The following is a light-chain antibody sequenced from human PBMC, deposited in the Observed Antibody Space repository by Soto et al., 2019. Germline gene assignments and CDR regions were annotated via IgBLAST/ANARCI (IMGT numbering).Light chain of an antibody. CDR1: SSDAGAYNY. V-gene: IGLV2-14*01. CDR3: SSYTSSDTYV. Sequence: QSVLTQPASVSGSPGQSIAISCTGTSSDAGAYNYVSWYQQYPGKAPKLMIYDVSNRPSGVSNRFSGSTSGNTASLTISGLQAEDEADYYCSSYTSSDTYVFGTGTKVTVL. J-gene: IGLJ1*01. CDR2: DVS.